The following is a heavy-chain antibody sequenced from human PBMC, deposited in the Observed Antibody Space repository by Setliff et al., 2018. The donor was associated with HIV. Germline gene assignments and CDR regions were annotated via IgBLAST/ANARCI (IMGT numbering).Heavy chain of an antibody. Sequence: SETLSLTCTVSGDSVSSRSYYWSWIRQPPGKGLEWIGYIYYSGSTNYNPSLKSRVTISVDTSKNHFSLKLRSVTAADTAVYYCARIGSGWSVGWFDPWGQGTLVTVSS. CDR3: ARIGSGWSVGWFDP. CDR2: IYYSGST. D-gene: IGHD6-13*01. CDR1: GDSVSSRSYY. V-gene: IGHV4-61*03. J-gene: IGHJ5*02.